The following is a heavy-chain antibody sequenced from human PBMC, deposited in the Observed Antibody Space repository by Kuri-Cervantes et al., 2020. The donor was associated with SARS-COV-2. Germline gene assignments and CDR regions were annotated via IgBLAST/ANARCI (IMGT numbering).Heavy chain of an antibody. CDR2: TYYRSKWYN. Sequence: LRLSCAISGDSVSSNSAAWNWIRQSPSRGLEWLGRTYYRSKWYNDYAVSVKGRISINPDTSKNQFSLQLNSVTPEDTAVYYCARAAEYYDSSGYYPIFFDYWGQGTLVTVPS. J-gene: IGHJ4*02. CDR1: GDSVSSNSAA. D-gene: IGHD3-22*01. V-gene: IGHV6-1*01. CDR3: ARAAEYYDSSGYYPIFFDY.